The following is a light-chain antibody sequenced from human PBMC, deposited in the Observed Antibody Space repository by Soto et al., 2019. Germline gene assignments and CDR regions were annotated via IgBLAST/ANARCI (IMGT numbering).Light chain of an antibody. V-gene: IGLV3-21*04. J-gene: IGLJ3*02. CDR3: QVCGSIRDHPV. CDR1: NIGSKG. Sequence: SYELTQSASVSVAPGETARITCEENNIGSKGVHWYQQKPGQAPVLVIYYDSDRPSGIPDRFSGSKSGNTATLTISSVEAGDEADYHCQVCGSIRDHPVFGGGTKVTVL. CDR2: YDS.